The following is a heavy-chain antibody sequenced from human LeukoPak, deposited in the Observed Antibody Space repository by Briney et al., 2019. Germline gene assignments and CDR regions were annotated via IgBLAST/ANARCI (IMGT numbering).Heavy chain of an antibody. CDR3: ARGNED. Sequence: GGSLRLSCAASGFTFSSYWMHWVRQAPGKGLGWVSRINTDGSSTTYADSGKGRFTISRDNAKTTLYLQMNSLRAEDTAVYYCARGNEDWGQGTLVTVSS. CDR1: GFTFSSYW. J-gene: IGHJ4*02. D-gene: IGHD1-1*01. CDR2: INTDGSST. V-gene: IGHV3-74*01.